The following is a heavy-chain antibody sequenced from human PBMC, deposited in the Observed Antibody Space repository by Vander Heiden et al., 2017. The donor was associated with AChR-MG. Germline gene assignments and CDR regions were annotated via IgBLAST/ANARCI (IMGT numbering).Heavy chain of an antibody. J-gene: IGHJ4*02. CDR1: GFPFSSYG. CDR2: ISYDGSNK. Sequence: QVQLVESGGGVVQPGRSLRLSCAASGFPFSSYGMHWVRQAPGKGLEWVAVISYDGSNKYYADSVKGRFTISRDNSKNTLYLQMNSLRAEDTAVYYCAKGTLYDNPNYYFDYWGQGTLVTVSS. V-gene: IGHV3-30*18. D-gene: IGHD3-22*01. CDR3: AKGTLYDNPNYYFDY.